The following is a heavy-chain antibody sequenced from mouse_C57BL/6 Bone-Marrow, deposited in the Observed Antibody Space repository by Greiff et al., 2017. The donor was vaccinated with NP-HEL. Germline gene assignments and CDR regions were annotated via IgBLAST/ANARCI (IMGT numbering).Heavy chain of an antibody. D-gene: IGHD1-1*01. CDR3: ARYYYGSRGWYFDV. CDR2: IDPNSGGT. Sequence: VQLQQPGADLVKPGASVKLSCKASGYTFTSYWMHWVKQRPGRGLEWIGRIDPNSGGTKFNAKFKTKATLTVDKPSSTAYMQLSSLTSEDSAVYYCARYYYGSRGWYFDVWGTGTTVTVSS. V-gene: IGHV1-72*01. J-gene: IGHJ1*03. CDR1: GYTFTSYW.